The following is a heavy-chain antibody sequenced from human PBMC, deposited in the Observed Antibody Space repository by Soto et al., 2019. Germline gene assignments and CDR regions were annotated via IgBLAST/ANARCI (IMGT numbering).Heavy chain of an antibody. D-gene: IGHD4-17*01. J-gene: IGHJ4*02. V-gene: IGHV1-69*08. Sequence: QVQLVQSGAEVKKPGSSVKVSCKASGGTFSSYTISWVRQAPGQGLEWMGRIIPILGIANYAQKFQGRVTITADKSTSTAYMELSGLRSEDTAVYYCARDRDYGDYSFWGQGTLVTVSS. CDR3: ARDRDYGDYSF. CDR2: IIPILGIA. CDR1: GGTFSSYT.